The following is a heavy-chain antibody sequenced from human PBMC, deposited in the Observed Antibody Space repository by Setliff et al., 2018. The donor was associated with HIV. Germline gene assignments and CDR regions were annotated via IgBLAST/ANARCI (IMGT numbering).Heavy chain of an antibody. Sequence: PGGSLRLSCAGSEFSVSSNTMSWIRQAPGKGPEWVSLIYSGGGTYYADSVKGRFTISRDNSKNTLYLQMNSLRGEDTAVYHCATRVVVIDALDTWGQGTMVTVSS. CDR3: ATRVVVIDALDT. CDR2: IYSGGGT. D-gene: IGHD2-15*01. V-gene: IGHV3-66*01. J-gene: IGHJ3*02. CDR1: EFSVSSNT.